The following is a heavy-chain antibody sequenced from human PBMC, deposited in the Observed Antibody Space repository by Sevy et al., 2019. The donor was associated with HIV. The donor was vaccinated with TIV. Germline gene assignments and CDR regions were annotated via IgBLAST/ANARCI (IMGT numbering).Heavy chain of an antibody. CDR3: TTHPPGYYYGSGTAPYMDV. CDR1: AFTLNNTW. V-gene: IGHV3-15*05. J-gene: IGHJ6*04. CDR2: IKSKSDGGTT. D-gene: IGHD3-10*01. Sequence: GGSLRLSCAGSAFTLNNTWMSWVRQAPGKGLEWVGRIKSKSDGGTTDYGAPVRGRFIISRDDLKYTVYLEMNSLKSEDTGVYYCTTHPPGYYYGSGTAPYMDVWGKGTTVTVSS.